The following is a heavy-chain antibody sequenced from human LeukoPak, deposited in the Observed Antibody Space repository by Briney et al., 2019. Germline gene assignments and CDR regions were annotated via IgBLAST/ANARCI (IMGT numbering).Heavy chain of an antibody. J-gene: IGHJ5*02. V-gene: IGHV4-59*08. CDR3: ARRLEYCSSTSCYLRDNWFDP. CDR1: GGSISSYY. Sequence: SETLSLTCAVSGGSISSYYWSWIRQPPGKGLEWIGYIYYSGSTNYNPSLKSRVTISVDTSKKQFSLKLSSVTAADTAVYYCARRLEYCSSTSCYLRDNWFDPWGQGTLVTVSS. D-gene: IGHD2-2*01. CDR2: IYYSGST.